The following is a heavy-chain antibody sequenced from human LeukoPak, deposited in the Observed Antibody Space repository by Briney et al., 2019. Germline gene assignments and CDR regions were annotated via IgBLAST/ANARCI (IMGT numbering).Heavy chain of an antibody. V-gene: IGHV3-48*04. CDR3: ARDCSGGSCYSGWGYYYGMDV. CDR2: ISSSSSTI. Sequence: GGSLRLSCAASGFTFSSYSMNWVRQAPGKGLEWVSYISSSSSTIYYADSVKGRFTISRDNAKNSLYLQMNSLRAEDTAVYSCARDCSGGSCYSGWGYYYGMDVWGHGTTVTVSS. D-gene: IGHD2-15*01. CDR1: GFTFSSYS. J-gene: IGHJ6*02.